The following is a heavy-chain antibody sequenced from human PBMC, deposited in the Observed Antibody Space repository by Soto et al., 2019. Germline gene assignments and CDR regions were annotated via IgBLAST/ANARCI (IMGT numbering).Heavy chain of an antibody. CDR1: GYTFTSYG. V-gene: IGHV1-18*01. D-gene: IGHD5-12*01. J-gene: IGHJ4*02. CDR2: ISAYNGNT. Sequence: QVQLVQSGAEVKKPGASVKVSCKASGYTFTSYGISWVRQAPGQGLEWMGWISAYNGNTNYAHKLQGRVTMTTDTSTSTAYMELTSLRAYVTAVYSYATYTWHCLDFDYCGQGTLVTVSS. CDR3: ATYTWHCLDFDY.